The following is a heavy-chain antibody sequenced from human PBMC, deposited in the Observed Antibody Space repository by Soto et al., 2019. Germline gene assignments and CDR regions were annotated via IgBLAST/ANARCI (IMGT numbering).Heavy chain of an antibody. J-gene: IGHJ5*02. Sequence: PGGSLRLSCAASGFTFSNYWMSWVRQAPGKGLEWVANIKQDGSESNYADSVKGRFTISRDNAENSLYLQMTSLRAKDTAVYYCASARHIGPWGQGTLVTSPQ. CDR2: IKQDGSES. V-gene: IGHV3-7*01. CDR3: ASARHIGP. CDR1: GFTFSNYW. D-gene: IGHD2-21*01.